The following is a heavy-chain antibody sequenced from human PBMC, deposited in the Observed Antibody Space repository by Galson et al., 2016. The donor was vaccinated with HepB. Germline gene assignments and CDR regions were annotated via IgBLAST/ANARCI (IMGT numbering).Heavy chain of an antibody. Sequence: SETLSLTCEVYGGSFSGYSWSWIRQPPGKGLEWIGEINHSGSTNYNPSLKSRVTISVDTPKKQFSLKLRSVTAADTAVYYCSRIYYYHFAMDVWGQGTLVTVSS. J-gene: IGHJ6*02. CDR3: SRIYYYHFAMDV. CDR1: GGSFSGYS. V-gene: IGHV4-34*01. CDR2: INHSGST.